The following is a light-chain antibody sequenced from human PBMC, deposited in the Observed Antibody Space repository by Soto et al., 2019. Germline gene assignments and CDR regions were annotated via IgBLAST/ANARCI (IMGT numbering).Light chain of an antibody. CDR3: QQYDYLPLT. CDR2: DAS. V-gene: IGKV1-33*01. CDR1: QDIRNY. Sequence: DLQMTQSPSSLSASVGDRVTITCQASQDIRNYLNWYQQKPGKAPKLLISDASNLEAGVPSRFSGSGSGTDFTFTITSLQAEDIATYYCQQYDYLPLTFGGGTKVQIK. J-gene: IGKJ4*01.